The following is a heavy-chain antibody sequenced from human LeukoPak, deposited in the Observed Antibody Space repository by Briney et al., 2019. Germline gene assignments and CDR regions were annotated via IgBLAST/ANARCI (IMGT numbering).Heavy chain of an antibody. CDR2: INHSGST. CDR3: ARVAPTYYYDSSGPGFGY. CDR1: GGSFSGYY. V-gene: IGHV4-34*01. Sequence: PSETLSLTCAVYGGSFSGYYWSWIRQPPGKGLEWIGEINHSGSTNYNPSLKSRVTISVDTSKNQFSLKLRSVTAADTAVYYCARVAPTYYYDSSGPGFGYWGQGTLVTVSS. J-gene: IGHJ4*02. D-gene: IGHD3-22*01.